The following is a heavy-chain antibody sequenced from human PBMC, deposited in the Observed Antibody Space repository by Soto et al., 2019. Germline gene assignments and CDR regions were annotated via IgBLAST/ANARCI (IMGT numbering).Heavy chain of an antibody. J-gene: IGHJ6*02. CDR1: GFSFSNFA. CDR2: ISHDGSNK. D-gene: IGHD6-19*01. V-gene: IGHV3-30*18. CDR3: VKPNNSGWYTPYYSSFGMDV. Sequence: QVQLVESGGGVVQPGRSVRLSCAASGFSFSNFAMHWVRQAPGKGLEWVAVISHDGSNKYHADSVKGRFTISRDNSKNTVFLQMNSLSPEDGAVYYCVKPNNSGWYTPYYSSFGMDVWGQGTTLTVSS.